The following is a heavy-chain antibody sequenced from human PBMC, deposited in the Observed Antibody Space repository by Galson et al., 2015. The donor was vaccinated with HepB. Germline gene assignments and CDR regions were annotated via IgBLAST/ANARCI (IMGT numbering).Heavy chain of an antibody. CDR3: AKGADYYDSSGYYYRRYYFDY. D-gene: IGHD3-22*01. CDR2: ISGSGGST. CDR1: GFTFSSDG. Sequence: LRLSCAASGFTFSSDGMSWVRQAPGKGLEWVSTISGSGGSTYYADSVKGRSTISRDNSKNTLYLQMNSLRADDTAVFYCAKGADYYDSSGYYYRRYYFDYWGQGTLVTVSS. J-gene: IGHJ4*02. V-gene: IGHV3-23*01.